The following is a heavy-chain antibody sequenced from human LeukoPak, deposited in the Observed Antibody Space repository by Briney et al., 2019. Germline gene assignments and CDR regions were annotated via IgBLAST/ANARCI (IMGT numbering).Heavy chain of an antibody. J-gene: IGHJ4*02. V-gene: IGHV3-23*01. D-gene: IGHD4-17*01. CDR2: LSGSGGST. CDR3: AKEPPGTVKDREDY. Sequence: PGGPLRLSCAASGFTFSSYAMSWVRQAPGKGLEWVSALSGSGGSTYYADSVKGRFTISRDNSKNTLSLQMNSLRAEDTAVYYCAKEPPGTVKDREDYWGQGTLVTVSS. CDR1: GFTFSSYA.